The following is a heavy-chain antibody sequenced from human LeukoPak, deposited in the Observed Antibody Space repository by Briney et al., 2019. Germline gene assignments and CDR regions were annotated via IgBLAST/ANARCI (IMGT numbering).Heavy chain of an antibody. D-gene: IGHD3-10*01. Sequence: SETLSLTCTVSGGSVSSGSYYWSWLRQPPGKGLEWIGYIYYSGSTNYNPSLKSRVTISVDTSKNQFSLKLSSVTAADTAVYYCARDGSGSYNWFDPWGQGTLVTVSS. J-gene: IGHJ5*02. CDR3: ARDGSGSYNWFDP. CDR1: GGSVSSGSYY. CDR2: IYYSGST. V-gene: IGHV4-61*01.